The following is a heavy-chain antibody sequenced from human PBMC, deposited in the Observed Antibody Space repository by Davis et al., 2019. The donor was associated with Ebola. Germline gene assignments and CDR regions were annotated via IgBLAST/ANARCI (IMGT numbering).Heavy chain of an antibody. J-gene: IGHJ6*02. CDR2: INVGGST. D-gene: IGHD2-2*02. V-gene: IGHV3-23*01. CDR1: DLTFRSSA. CDR3: ARGSRASSYTGGDV. Sequence: GGPLRLPCPASDLTFRSSALSWVRQAPGKGLEWVSSINVGGSTYDTHSVKGRFTISRDNSKNTLYLKMNSLRAEDTAVYYCARGSRASSYTGGDVWGQGTTVTVSS.